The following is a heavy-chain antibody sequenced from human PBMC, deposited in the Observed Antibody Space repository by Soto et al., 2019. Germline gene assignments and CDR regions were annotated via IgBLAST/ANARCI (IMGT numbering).Heavy chain of an antibody. CDR2: IYYSGST. J-gene: IGHJ4*02. Sequence: SETLSLTCTVSGGSISSGGYYWSWIRQHPGKGLEWIGYIYYSGSTYYNPSLKSRVTISVDTSKNQFSLKLSSVTAADTAVYYCARGGGFSSSWSFDYWGQGTLVTVSS. V-gene: IGHV4-31*03. CDR3: ARGGGFSSSWSFDY. D-gene: IGHD6-13*01. CDR1: GGSISSGGYY.